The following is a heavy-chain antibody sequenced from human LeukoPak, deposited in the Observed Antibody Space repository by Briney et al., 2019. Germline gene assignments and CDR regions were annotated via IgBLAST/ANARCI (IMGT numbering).Heavy chain of an antibody. D-gene: IGHD5-18*01. CDR2: ITGSSGHT. Sequence: QTGGSLRLSCAASGFVFSTYTMNWVRQATGKGLEWVSSITGSSGHTYFADSVKGRFTTSRDNSKNTLYLQMNSLRGEDTAIYYCAKGSRILDSWGQGSVVTVSS. CDR1: GFVFSTYT. CDR3: AKGSRILDS. J-gene: IGHJ4*02. V-gene: IGHV3-23*01.